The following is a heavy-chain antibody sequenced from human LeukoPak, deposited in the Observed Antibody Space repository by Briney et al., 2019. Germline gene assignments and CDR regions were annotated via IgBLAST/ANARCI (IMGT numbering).Heavy chain of an antibody. D-gene: IGHD3-10*02. Sequence: GGSLRLSCAASGFTFINHWMSWVRQAPGKGLEWVANIKQDGSEKYYVDSVKGRFTISRDNAKNSLSLQMNSLRAEDTAVYYCAELGITMIGGVWGKGTTVTISS. V-gene: IGHV3-7*01. CDR1: GFTFINHW. J-gene: IGHJ6*04. CDR2: IKQDGSEK. CDR3: AELGITMIGGV.